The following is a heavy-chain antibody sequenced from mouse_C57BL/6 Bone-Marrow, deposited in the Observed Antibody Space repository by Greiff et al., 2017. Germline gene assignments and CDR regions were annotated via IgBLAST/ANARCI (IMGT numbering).Heavy chain of an antibody. J-gene: IGHJ2*01. CDR3: ARSSSGSLYFDY. Sequence: VQLQQSGAELVKPGASVKISCKASGYAFSSYWMNWVKQRPGKGLEWIGQIYPGDGDTNYNGKFKGKATLTADKSSSTAYMQLSSLTSEYSAVYFCARSSSGSLYFDYWGQGTTLTVSS. CDR1: GYAFSSYW. CDR2: IYPGDGDT. V-gene: IGHV1-80*01. D-gene: IGHD3-2*02.